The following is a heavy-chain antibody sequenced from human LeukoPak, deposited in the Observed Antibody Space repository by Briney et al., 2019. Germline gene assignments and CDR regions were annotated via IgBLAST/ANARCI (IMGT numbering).Heavy chain of an antibody. CDR2: TYTSGSI. J-gene: IGHJ2*01. CDR3: ARVPRLTTVVTPAQSHDWYFDL. CDR1: GGSISSYY. V-gene: IGHV4-4*07. D-gene: IGHD4-23*01. Sequence: PSETLSLTCTVSGGSISSYYWSWIRQPAGKGLEWIGRTYTSGSINYNPSLKSRVTMSVDTSKNQFSLKLSSVTAADTAVYYCARVPRLTTVVTPAQSHDWYFDLWGRGTLVTVSS.